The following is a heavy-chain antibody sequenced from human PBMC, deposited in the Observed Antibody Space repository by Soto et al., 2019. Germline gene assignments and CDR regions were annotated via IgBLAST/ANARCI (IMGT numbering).Heavy chain of an antibody. D-gene: IGHD3-3*01. Sequence: GGSLRLSCAASGFVFSSHWMHWVRQAPGKGLEWISYIDTSSTKIYYADSVKGRFTISRDNAKNSLYLEMNSLRDEDTAVYYCASHYDMWSGYLSPVDYWGQGTQVTVSS. J-gene: IGHJ4*02. V-gene: IGHV3-48*02. CDR2: IDTSSTKI. CDR1: GFVFSSHW. CDR3: ASHYDMWSGYLSPVDY.